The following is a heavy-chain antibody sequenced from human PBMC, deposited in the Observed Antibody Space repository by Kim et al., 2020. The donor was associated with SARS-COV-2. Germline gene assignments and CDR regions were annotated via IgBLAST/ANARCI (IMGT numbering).Heavy chain of an antibody. V-gene: IGHV1-3*01. D-gene: IGHD6-13*01. CDR3: ARTLAAAGMLDY. Sequence: KYYQKFQGRVTITRDTSASTAYMELSSLRSEDTAVYYCARTLAAAGMLDYWGQGTLVTVSS. J-gene: IGHJ4*02.